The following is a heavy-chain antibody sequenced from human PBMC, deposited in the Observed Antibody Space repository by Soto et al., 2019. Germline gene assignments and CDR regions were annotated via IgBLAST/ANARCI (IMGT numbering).Heavy chain of an antibody. J-gene: IGHJ6*02. Sequence: QPGGSLRLSCAASGFTFSSYAMSWVRQAPGKGLEWVSAISGSGGSTYYADSVKGRFTISRDNSKNTLYLQMNSLRAEDTAVYYCAKEEAGYYGSGSYNYYGMDVWGQGTTVTVSS. V-gene: IGHV3-23*01. D-gene: IGHD3-10*01. CDR3: AKEEAGYYGSGSYNYYGMDV. CDR1: GFTFSSYA. CDR2: ISGSGGST.